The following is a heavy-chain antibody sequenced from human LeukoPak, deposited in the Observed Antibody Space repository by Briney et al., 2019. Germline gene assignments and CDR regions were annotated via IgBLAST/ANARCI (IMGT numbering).Heavy chain of an antibody. CDR1: GFTVSSNY. Sequence: PGGSLRLSCAASGFTVSSNYMSWVRQAPGKGLEWVSVIYSGGSTYYADSVKGRFTISRDNSKNTLYLQMNSLRAEDTAVYYCARAPITMVRGDYYGMDVWGQGTTVTVSS. V-gene: IGHV3-53*01. D-gene: IGHD3-10*01. J-gene: IGHJ6*02. CDR2: IYSGGST. CDR3: ARAPITMVRGDYYGMDV.